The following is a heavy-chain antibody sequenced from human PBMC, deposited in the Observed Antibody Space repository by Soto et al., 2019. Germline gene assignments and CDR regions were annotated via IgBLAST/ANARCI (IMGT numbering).Heavy chain of an antibody. Sequence: QVHLVQSGAEVKKPGASVKVSCKGSGYAFTTYGITWVRQAPGQGLEWMGWISAHSGNTNYAQKLQGRVTVTRDTSTSTAYMELRSLRSDATAVYYCARGRYGDYWGQGALFTVSS. J-gene: IGHJ4*02. D-gene: IGHD1-1*01. CDR2: ISAHSGNT. V-gene: IGHV1-18*01. CDR1: GYAFTTYG. CDR3: ARGRYGDY.